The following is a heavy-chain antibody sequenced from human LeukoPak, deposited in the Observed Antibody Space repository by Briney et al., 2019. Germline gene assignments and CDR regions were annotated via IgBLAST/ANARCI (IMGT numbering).Heavy chain of an antibody. CDR3: ARADTAMVHFDY. CDR2: IYYSGST. V-gene: IGHV4-30-4*08. CDR1: GGSISSGDYY. D-gene: IGHD5-18*01. J-gene: IGHJ4*02. Sequence: SQTLSLTCTVSGGSISSGDYYWSWTRQPPGKGLEWIGYIYYSGSTYYNPSLKSRVTISVDTSKNQFSLKLSSVTAADTAVYYCARADTAMVHFDYWGQGTLVTVSS.